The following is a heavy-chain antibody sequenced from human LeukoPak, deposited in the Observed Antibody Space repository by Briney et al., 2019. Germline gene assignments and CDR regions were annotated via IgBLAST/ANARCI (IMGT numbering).Heavy chain of an antibody. V-gene: IGHV1-46*01. J-gene: IGHJ4*02. CDR2: INPTGGST. CDR3: ARKGSSSCFDY. CDR1: GYTFISYQ. D-gene: IGHD6-6*01. Sequence: ASVKVSCKASGYTFISYQMRWVRQAPGQGLEWMGIINPTGGSTSHAQKFQVRVTMTRDTSTSTVYMELSSLRSEDTAVYYCARKGSSSCFDYWGQGTLVTVSS.